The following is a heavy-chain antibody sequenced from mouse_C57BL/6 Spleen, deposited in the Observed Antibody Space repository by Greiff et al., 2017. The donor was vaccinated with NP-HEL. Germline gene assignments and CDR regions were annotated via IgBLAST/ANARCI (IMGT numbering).Heavy chain of an antibody. CDR2: ISDGGSYT. D-gene: IGHD2-5*01. J-gene: IGHJ2*01. V-gene: IGHV5-4*01. Sequence: EVQVVESGGGLVKPGGSLKLSCAASGFTFSSYAMSWVRQTPEKRLEWVATISDGGSYTYYPDNVKGRFTISRDNAKNNLYLQMSHLKSEDTAMYYCAREGNSNLDYWGQGTTLTVSS. CDR3: AREGNSNLDY. CDR1: GFTFSSYA.